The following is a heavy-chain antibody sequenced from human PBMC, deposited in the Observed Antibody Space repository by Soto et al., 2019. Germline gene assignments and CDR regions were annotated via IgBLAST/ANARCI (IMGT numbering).Heavy chain of an antibody. V-gene: IGHV3-21*01. Sequence: GGSLRLSCAASGFTFSSYSMNWVRQAPGKGLEWVSSISSSSSYIYYADSVKGRFTISRDNAKNSLYLQMNSLRAEDTAVYYCARSHIAAAGTLYYYYMDVWGKGTTVTVSS. D-gene: IGHD6-13*01. CDR2: ISSSSSYI. CDR3: ARSHIAAAGTLYYYYMDV. CDR1: GFTFSSYS. J-gene: IGHJ6*03.